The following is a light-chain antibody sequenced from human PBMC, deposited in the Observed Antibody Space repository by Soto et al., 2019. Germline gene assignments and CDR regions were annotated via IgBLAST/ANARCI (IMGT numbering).Light chain of an antibody. J-gene: IGKJ5*01. Sequence: EIVLTQSPGTLSLSPGERATLSCRASQSVSSNFLAWFQQQPGQAPRLLVYAASSRVTGIPDRFSGSGSGTDYTLTISRLEPEDFAVYYWQQYGGAPITFGQGTRLEIK. V-gene: IGKV3-20*01. CDR2: AAS. CDR1: QSVSSNF. CDR3: QQYGGAPIT.